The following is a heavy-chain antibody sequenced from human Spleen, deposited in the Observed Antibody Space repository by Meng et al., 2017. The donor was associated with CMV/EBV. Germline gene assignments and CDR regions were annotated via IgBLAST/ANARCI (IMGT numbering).Heavy chain of an antibody. V-gene: IGHV3-11*04. J-gene: IGHJ4*02. CDR2: VSHIGTTV. Sequence: GESLKISCVASGFIFSNYYMTWIRQAPGKGLEWISYVSHIGTTVYYADSVQGRFTVSRDNAENSLSLQMNSLRVEDTAVYYCARGAAFTNYYQDFFDSWGQGTLVTVSS. CDR3: ARGAAFTNYYQDFFDS. CDR1: GFIFSNYY. D-gene: IGHD1-26*01.